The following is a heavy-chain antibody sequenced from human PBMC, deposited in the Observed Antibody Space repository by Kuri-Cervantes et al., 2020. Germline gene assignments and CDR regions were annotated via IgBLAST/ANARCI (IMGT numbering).Heavy chain of an antibody. V-gene: IGHV4-34*01. D-gene: IGHD6-13*01. Sequence: ESLKISCAVYGGSFSGYHCTWVRQPPGQGLEWIGEINHSGSTSYNPSLKSRVIISVDTSKNQFSLKLSSVTAADTAVYYCASAGAAAFRVAGVWGQGTLVTVSS. J-gene: IGHJ4*02. CDR3: ASAGAAAFRVAGV. CDR1: GGSFSGYH. CDR2: INHSGST.